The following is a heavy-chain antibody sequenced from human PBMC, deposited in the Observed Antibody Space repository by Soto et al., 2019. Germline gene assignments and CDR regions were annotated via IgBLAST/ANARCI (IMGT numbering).Heavy chain of an antibody. CDR2: IYWDDDE. J-gene: IGHJ4*02. CDR3: AHRPRGYSYHFDY. Sequence: QITLKESGPTLVKPTQTLTLTCTFSGFSLTTRGVGVGWIRQPPGKALEWLALIYWDDDEGYSPSLKSRLPTTXDXXQNQVVHTMINMDPVDTATYYCAHRPRGYSYHFDYWGQGTLVTVSS. V-gene: IGHV2-5*02. CDR1: GFSLTTRGVG. D-gene: IGHD5-18*01.